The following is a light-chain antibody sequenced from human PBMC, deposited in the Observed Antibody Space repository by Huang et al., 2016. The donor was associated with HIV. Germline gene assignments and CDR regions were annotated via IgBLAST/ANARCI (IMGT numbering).Light chain of an antibody. CDR3: QQYYSNPQT. J-gene: IGKJ4*01. CDR2: WSA. Sequence: DIVMTQSPDSLSISTGERATINCKSSQSLLYNLNSKNYLAWFQKRPGQPPNLLFHWSASRQSGIPQRFSASGSVTDFTLTIDNLQTEDVAIYYCQQYYSNPQTFGRGTAVEI. V-gene: IGKV4-1*01. CDR1: QSLLYNLNSKNY.